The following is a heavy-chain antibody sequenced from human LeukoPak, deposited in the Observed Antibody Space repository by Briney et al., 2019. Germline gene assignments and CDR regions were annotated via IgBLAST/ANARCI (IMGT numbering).Heavy chain of an antibody. V-gene: IGHV3-21*06. CDR3: ARGRSITILRGVAISDGFDI. Sequence: GGSLRLSCAASGFTFRSHAMNWVRQAPGKGLEWVSSIATSSDYIYYAGSLKGRFTISRDNAKNSLYLHMNSLRPDDTAVYYCARGRSITILRGVAISDGFDIWGQGTKVTVS. J-gene: IGHJ3*02. CDR2: IATSSDYI. D-gene: IGHD3-10*01. CDR1: GFTFRSHA.